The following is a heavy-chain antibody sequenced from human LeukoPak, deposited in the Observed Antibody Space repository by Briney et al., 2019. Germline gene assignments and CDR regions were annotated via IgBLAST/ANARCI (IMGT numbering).Heavy chain of an antibody. D-gene: IGHD5-12*01. CDR3: ARCPLATPYYFDY. Sequence: GASVTVSCKASGYTFTSYGISWVRQAPGQGLEWMEGIIPIFGTANYAQKFQGRVTITADESTSTAYMELGSLRSEDTAVYYCARCPLATPYYFDYWGQGTLVTVSS. J-gene: IGHJ4*02. CDR2: IIPIFGTA. CDR1: GYTFTSYG. V-gene: IGHV1-69*13.